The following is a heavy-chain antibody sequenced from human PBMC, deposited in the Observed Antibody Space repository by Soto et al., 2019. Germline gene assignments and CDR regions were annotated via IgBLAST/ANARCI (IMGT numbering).Heavy chain of an antibody. CDR1: GFTFNTYG. V-gene: IGHV3-33*08. D-gene: IGHD2-15*01. CDR3: ARADCTGAYCYSWPFNYGVDV. Sequence: QVQLVESGGGVVQPGGSLRLSCTTSGFTFNTYGMHWVRQAPGKGLEWVAIIWYDGSNKYYADSVKGRFTISRDNSTNALYLPMNSLRAEDTALYSCARADCTGAYCYSWPFNYGVDVWGQGTTVTVSS. J-gene: IGHJ6*02. CDR2: IWYDGSNK.